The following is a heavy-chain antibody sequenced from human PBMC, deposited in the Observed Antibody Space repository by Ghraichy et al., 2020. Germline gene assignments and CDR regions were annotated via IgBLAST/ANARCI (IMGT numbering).Heavy chain of an antibody. CDR1: GYSITSGYY. CDR3: ARGENLLYTRTWYDYYCYALGV. J-gene: IGHJ6*02. Sequence: SETLSLTCTVSGYSITSGYYWGWIRQPPEKGLEWIGEINHSGSTNYNPSLESRVTMSVDTSKNWFSLKLSSVTAADTAVYYCARGENLLYTRTWYDYYCYALGVWGQGTTVTVAS. V-gene: IGHV4-38-2*02. CDR2: INHSGST. D-gene: IGHD6-13*01.